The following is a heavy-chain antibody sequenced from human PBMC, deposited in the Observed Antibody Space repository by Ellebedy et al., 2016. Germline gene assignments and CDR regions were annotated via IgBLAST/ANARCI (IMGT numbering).Heavy chain of an antibody. V-gene: IGHV3-21*01. D-gene: IGHD6-19*01. J-gene: IGHJ4*02. CDR3: TKVGNGWSSDY. Sequence: GGSLRLXXSVSGFSLSTYTVQWVRQAPGKGLEWVSSISSTGNFLDYADSVKGRFTISKDTATNSLFLQMSSLRAEDTAVYYCTKVGNGWSSDYWGQGTLVTVSS. CDR2: ISSTGNFL. CDR1: GFSLSTYT.